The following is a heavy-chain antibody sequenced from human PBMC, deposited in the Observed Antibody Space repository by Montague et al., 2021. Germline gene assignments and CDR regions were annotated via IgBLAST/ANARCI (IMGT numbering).Heavy chain of an antibody. J-gene: IGHJ4*02. D-gene: IGHD6-13*01. V-gene: IGHV4-59*12. Sequence: SETLSLTCSVSGDSITVYYWSWIHLPPGEGLEWIGYVYSSLTTSYNPSLKSRVIISVESAKNQISLTLNSATAADTAVYYCARGHGYDSSWFYWGQGTL. CDR3: ARGHGYDSSWFY. CDR2: VYSSLTT. CDR1: GDSITVYY.